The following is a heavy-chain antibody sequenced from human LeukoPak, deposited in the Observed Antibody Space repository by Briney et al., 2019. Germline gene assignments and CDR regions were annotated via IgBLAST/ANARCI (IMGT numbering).Heavy chain of an antibody. D-gene: IGHD3-10*01. CDR1: GYTFTSYD. V-gene: IGHV1-8*01. CDR2: MNPNSGNT. J-gene: IGHJ6*03. Sequence: ASVQVSCKASGYTFTSYDINWVRQATGQGLEWMGWMNPNSGNTGYAQKFQDRVTITTDGSTGTAYMELSSLRSEDTAVYYCARGPYYYGSGNHNYYYYMDVWGKGTTVTVSS. CDR3: ARGPYYYGSGNHNYYYYMDV.